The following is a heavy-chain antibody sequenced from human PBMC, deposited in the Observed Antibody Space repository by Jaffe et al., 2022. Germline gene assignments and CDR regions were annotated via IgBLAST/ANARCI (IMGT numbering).Heavy chain of an antibody. D-gene: IGHD1-7*01. CDR2: INPNGGAT. Sequence: QVQLVQSGAEVKKPGASVQVSCKTSGYAFTTFYMHWVRQAPGQGLEWMGIINPNGGATTYALKFQGRITMTRDTSTSTVYMELRSLGSDDTAMYFCARKLEQGLLYWGQGTLVTVSS. J-gene: IGHJ4*02. CDR3: ARKLEQGLLY. V-gene: IGHV1-46*01. CDR1: GYAFTTFY.